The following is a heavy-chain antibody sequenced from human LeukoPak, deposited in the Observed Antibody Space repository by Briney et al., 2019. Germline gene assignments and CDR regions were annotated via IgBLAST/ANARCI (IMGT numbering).Heavy chain of an antibody. Sequence: EASVKVSCKASGYTSTGYYMHWVRQAPGQGLEWMGWINPNSGGTNYAQKFQGRVTMTRDTSISTAYMELSRLRSDDTAVYYCARVSIAARRDYYYYMDVWGKGTTVTVSS. J-gene: IGHJ6*03. CDR1: GYTSTGYY. V-gene: IGHV1-2*02. CDR3: ARVSIAARRDYYYYMDV. D-gene: IGHD6-6*01. CDR2: INPNSGGT.